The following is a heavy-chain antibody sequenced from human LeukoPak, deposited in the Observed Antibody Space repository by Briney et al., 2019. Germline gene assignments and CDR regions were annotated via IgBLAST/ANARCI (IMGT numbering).Heavy chain of an antibody. CDR1: GGSISSSSYY. D-gene: IGHD2-21*01. V-gene: IGHV4-39*01. CDR3: ARRGILQGGFDI. J-gene: IGHJ3*02. CDR2: IYYSGST. Sequence: KPSETLSLTCTVSGGSISSSSYYWGWIRQPPGKGLEWIGSIYYSGSTYYNPSLKSRVTISVDTSKNQFSLKLSSVTAADTAVYYCARRGILQGGFDIWGQGTMVTVSS.